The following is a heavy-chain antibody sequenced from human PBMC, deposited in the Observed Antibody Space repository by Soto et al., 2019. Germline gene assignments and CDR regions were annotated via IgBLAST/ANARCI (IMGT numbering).Heavy chain of an antibody. J-gene: IGHJ6*02. Sequence: PGGSLRLSCAASGFTFSSYGMHWVRQAPGKGLEWVAVISYDGSNKYYADSVKGRFTISRDNSKNTLYLQMNSLRAEDTAVYYCAKVFSYYYGMDVWGQGTTVTVSS. V-gene: IGHV3-30*18. CDR2: ISYDGSNK. CDR3: AKVFSYYYGMDV. CDR1: GFTFSSYG.